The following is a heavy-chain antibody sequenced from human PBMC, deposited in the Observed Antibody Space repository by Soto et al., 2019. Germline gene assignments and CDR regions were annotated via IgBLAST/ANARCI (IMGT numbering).Heavy chain of an antibody. CDR2: IYPGDSDT. D-gene: IGHD3-9*01. V-gene: IGHV5-51*01. CDR1: GYSFTAYW. Sequence: GESLKISCKGSGYSFTAYWIGWVRQMPGKGLEWMGIIYPGDSDTRYSPSFQGQVTISADKSISTAYLQWSSLKASDTAMYYCARHVLTGYYNFYYGMDVWGQGTTVTVSS. CDR3: ARHVLTGYYNFYYGMDV. J-gene: IGHJ6*02.